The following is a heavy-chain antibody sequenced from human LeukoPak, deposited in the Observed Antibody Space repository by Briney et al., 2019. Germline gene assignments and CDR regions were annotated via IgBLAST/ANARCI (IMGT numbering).Heavy chain of an antibody. CDR1: GFTFSSYA. V-gene: IGHV3-23*01. CDR3: AKAAGYSSTWYVDY. D-gene: IGHD6-13*01. J-gene: IGHJ4*02. CDR2: ISGSGGST. Sequence: GGSLRLSCAASGFTFSSYAMTWVRQAPGKGLEWVSAISGSGGSTYYAGSVKGRFTISRDNSKNTLYLQMNSLRAEDTAVYYCAKAAGYSSTWYVDYWGQGTLVTVSS.